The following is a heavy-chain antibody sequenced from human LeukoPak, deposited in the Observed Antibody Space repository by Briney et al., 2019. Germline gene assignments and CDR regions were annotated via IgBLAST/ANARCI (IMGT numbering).Heavy chain of an antibody. CDR2: MYYSGST. CDR3: ASHGRMGTINPSY. J-gene: IGHJ4*02. V-gene: IGHV4-39*01. Sequence: PSETLSLTCTVSGGSISNSSYYWGWIRQPPGKGLEWIGCMYYSGSTNYNPSHKSRPTLSVDTSKTQFSLKLSSVPAADTAVYYCASHGRMGTINPSYWGQGTLVTVSS. D-gene: IGHD5-24*01. CDR1: GGSISNSSYY.